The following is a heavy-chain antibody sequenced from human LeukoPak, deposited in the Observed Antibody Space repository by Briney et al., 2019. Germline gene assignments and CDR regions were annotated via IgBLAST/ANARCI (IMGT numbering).Heavy chain of an antibody. Sequence: ASVKVSFKSSVYTFTPYDINWVRRPAAQGLEWMGWMHSNSGNSGYAQKFQGGVTMTRYTSLRAASMDLNSLRSDDTAVYYCARADYYGSEKKDLDYLGQGTLGTVFS. V-gene: IGHV1-8*01. J-gene: IGHJ4*02. CDR2: MHSNSGNS. D-gene: IGHD3-10*01. CDR3: ARADYYGSEKKDLDY. CDR1: VYTFTPYD.